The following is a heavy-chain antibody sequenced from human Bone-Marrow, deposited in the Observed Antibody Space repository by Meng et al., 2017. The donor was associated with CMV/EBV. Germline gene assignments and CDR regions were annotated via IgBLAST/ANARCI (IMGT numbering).Heavy chain of an antibody. CDR3: ARVLRRLGTWLHHGLFDS. J-gene: IGHJ4*02. Sequence: SETLSLTCTVSGGSISSGDYYWSWIRQPPGKGLEWLGYIYYSGSTYYNPSLKSRVTISVDTSKNQFSLRLSSVTAADTALYYCARVLRRLGTWLHHGLFDSWGQGKLVTVSS. CDR2: IYYSGST. D-gene: IGHD3-16*01. V-gene: IGHV4-30-4*08. CDR1: GGSISSGDYY.